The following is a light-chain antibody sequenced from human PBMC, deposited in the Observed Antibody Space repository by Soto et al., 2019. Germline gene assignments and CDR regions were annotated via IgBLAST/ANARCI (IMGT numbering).Light chain of an antibody. V-gene: IGLV2-14*01. Sequence: SALTQPASVSGSPGQSITISCTGTSSDVGGYNYVSWYQQHPGKAPKLMIYDVSNRPSGVSNRFSGSKSGNTASLTISGLQAEDYADYYCSSYTSSSTLYVFGTGTNVTV. CDR2: DVS. CDR3: SSYTSSSTLYV. J-gene: IGLJ1*01. CDR1: SSDVGGYNY.